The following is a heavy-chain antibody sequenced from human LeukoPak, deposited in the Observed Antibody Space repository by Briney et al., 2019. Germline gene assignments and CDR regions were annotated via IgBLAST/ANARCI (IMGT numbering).Heavy chain of an antibody. CDR1: GFTFSSYW. D-gene: IGHD6-6*01. V-gene: IGHV3-7*01. CDR2: IKQDGSEK. J-gene: IGHJ6*03. Sequence: GGSLRLSCAASGFTFSSYWMSWVRQAPGKGLEWVANIKQDGSEKYYVDSVKGRFTISRDNAKNSLYLQMNSLRAEDTAVYYCARADSSIAARLSRSSIFNYYYYMDVRGKGTTVTVSS. CDR3: ARADSSIAARLSRSSIFNYYYYMDV.